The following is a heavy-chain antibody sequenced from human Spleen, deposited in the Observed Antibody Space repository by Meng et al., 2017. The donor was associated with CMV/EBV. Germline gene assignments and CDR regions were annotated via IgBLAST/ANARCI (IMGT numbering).Heavy chain of an antibody. CDR3: AREGAESLDP. J-gene: IGHJ5*02. V-gene: IGHV1-46*01. D-gene: IGHD4/OR15-4a*01. Sequence: KVSCKASGYTFISYFIHWAREAPGQGLEWMGIINPNGGTTTYSQKFQGRVTMTRDTSTSTVYMQLSSLRSDDTAVYYCAREGAESLDPWGQGTLVTVSS. CDR2: INPNGGTT. CDR1: GYTFISYF.